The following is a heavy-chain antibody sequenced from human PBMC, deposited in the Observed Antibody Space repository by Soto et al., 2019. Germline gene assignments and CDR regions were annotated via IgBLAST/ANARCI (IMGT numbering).Heavy chain of an antibody. V-gene: IGHV4-59*13. J-gene: IGHJ4*02. CDR3: ARLAHGSFKP. Sequence: QVQMQESGPRLVKPSETLSLPCNVTGDSMTFYYWSWIRQSPGKGLEWIAYIYHTGTTRYNPSLGSRVLISIDTSKTQFALRLTSVTAADTAIYYCARLAHGSFKPWGQGMLVTVSS. CDR1: GDSMTFYY. CDR2: IYHTGTT. D-gene: IGHD2-2*03.